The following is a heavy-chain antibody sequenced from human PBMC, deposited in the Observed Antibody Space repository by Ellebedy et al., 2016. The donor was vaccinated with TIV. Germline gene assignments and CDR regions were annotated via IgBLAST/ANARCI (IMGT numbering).Heavy chain of an antibody. CDR2: TYYRSKWYN. CDR1: GDSVSSNSAA. D-gene: IGHD6-19*01. CDR3: ARGAGDLDY. J-gene: IGHJ4*02. V-gene: IGHV6-1*01. Sequence: LRLSCAISGDSVSSNSAARNWIRQSSSRGLEWLGRTYYRSKWYNDYAISVKSRITINADTSKNQFSLHLNSVTPEDTAVYYCARGAGDLDYWGQGTLVTVSS.